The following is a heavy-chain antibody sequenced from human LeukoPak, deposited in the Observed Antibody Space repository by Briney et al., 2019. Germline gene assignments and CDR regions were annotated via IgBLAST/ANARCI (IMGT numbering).Heavy chain of an antibody. Sequence: GGSLRLSCAASGFTFDDYAMQWVRQAPGKGLEWVSGISWNSGSIGYADSVKGRFTISRDNAKNSLYLQMNSLRAEDMALYYCAGGDIAAAGTMVLRYWGQGTLVTVSS. D-gene: IGHD6-13*01. J-gene: IGHJ4*02. CDR3: AGGDIAAAGTMVLRY. CDR1: GFTFDDYA. V-gene: IGHV3-9*03. CDR2: ISWNSGSI.